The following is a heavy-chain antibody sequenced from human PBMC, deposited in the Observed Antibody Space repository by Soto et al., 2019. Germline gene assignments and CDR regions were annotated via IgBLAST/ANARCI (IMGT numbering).Heavy chain of an antibody. J-gene: IGHJ6*02. CDR1: GDSISSSNYY. CDR3: ARRSGYNFYYNYYGMDV. D-gene: IGHD3-22*01. Sequence: QLQLQESGPGLVKPSETLSLTCTVSGDSISSSNYYWVWIRQPPGKGLEWIGSIYYSGSTYYNPSLKSRVTISVDTSKNQFSLKLSSVTAADTDVYYCARRSGYNFYYNYYGMDVWGQGTTVTVSS. V-gene: IGHV4-39*01. CDR2: IYYSGST.